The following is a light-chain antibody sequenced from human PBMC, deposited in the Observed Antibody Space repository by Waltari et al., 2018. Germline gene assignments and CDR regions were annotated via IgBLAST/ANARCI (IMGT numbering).Light chain of an antibody. CDR2: DAS. J-gene: IGKJ4*01. Sequence: EIVLTQSPATLSLSPGERATLSCRAHKSLSNYLAWYQQKPGQAPRLLIYDASSRATGVPARFSGSGSGTDFTLTISSLEPEDSAVYYCQQRSVRRAFGGGTKVEIK. CDR3: QQRSVRRA. CDR1: KSLSNY. V-gene: IGKV3-11*01.